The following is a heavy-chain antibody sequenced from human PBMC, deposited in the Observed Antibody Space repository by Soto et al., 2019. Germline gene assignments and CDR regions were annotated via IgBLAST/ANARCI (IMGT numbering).Heavy chain of an antibody. CDR2: IIPILGIA. CDR3: ARGVDIVAGDAFDI. CDR1: GGTFSSYT. J-gene: IGHJ3*02. Sequence: SVKVSWKASGGTFSSYTISWVRQAPGQGLEWMGRIIPILGIANYAQKFQGRVTITADKSTSTAYMELSSLRSEDTAVYYCARGVDIVAGDAFDIWGQGTMVTVSS. D-gene: IGHD2-2*03. V-gene: IGHV1-69*02.